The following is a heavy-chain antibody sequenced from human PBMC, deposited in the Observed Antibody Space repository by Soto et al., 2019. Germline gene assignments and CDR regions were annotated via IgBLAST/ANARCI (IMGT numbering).Heavy chain of an antibody. CDR1: GFTFRNYA. D-gene: IGHD1-26*01. Sequence: EVQLLESGGGLLQPGGSLRLSCAASGFTFRNYAMSWVRQAPGKGLEWVSGIRSSGDRTYYADSVTGRFTISRDNSKNTLYLQMTSLRDEDTALYYCAKGPYSGSPGAFDFWGQGTRVTVSS. CDR3: AKGPYSGSPGAFDF. V-gene: IGHV3-23*01. CDR2: IRSSGDRT. J-gene: IGHJ3*01.